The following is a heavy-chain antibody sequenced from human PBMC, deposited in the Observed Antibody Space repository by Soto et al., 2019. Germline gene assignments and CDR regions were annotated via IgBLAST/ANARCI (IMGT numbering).Heavy chain of an antibody. CDR3: ASAPLALGSRTFVT. CDR1: GFTFSSYG. J-gene: IGHJ3*02. D-gene: IGHD3-10*01. CDR2: IWYDGSNK. V-gene: IGHV3-33*01. Sequence: QVQLVESGGGVVQPGRSLSLSCAASGFTFSSYGMHWVRQAPGKGLEWVAVIWYDGSNKYYADSVKGRFTISRDNCKHTLYRHLNSLRAADTAVYYCASAPLALGSRTFVTWRQGTMVTVSS.